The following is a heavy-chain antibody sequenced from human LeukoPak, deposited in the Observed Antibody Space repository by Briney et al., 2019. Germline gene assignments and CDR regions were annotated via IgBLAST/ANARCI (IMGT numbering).Heavy chain of an antibody. Sequence: GASVKVSCKAPGYTFTSCGISWVRQAPGQGLEWMGWMNPNSGNTGYAQKFQGRVTITRNTSISTAYMELSSLRSEDTAVYYCARGGSSWFTRGWFDPWGQGTLVTVSS. V-gene: IGHV1-8*03. CDR1: GYTFTSCG. J-gene: IGHJ5*02. CDR3: ARGGSSWFTRGWFDP. CDR2: MNPNSGNT. D-gene: IGHD6-13*01.